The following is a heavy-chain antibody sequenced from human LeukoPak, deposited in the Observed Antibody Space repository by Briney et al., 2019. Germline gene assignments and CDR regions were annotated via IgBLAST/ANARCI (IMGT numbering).Heavy chain of an antibody. Sequence: SETLSLTCTVSGGSISSSSYYWGCIRQPPGKGLEWIGSIYYSGSTYSNPSLKSRVTISVDTSKNHFSLKLSSVTAADTAVYYCARWGTMIVVRENWFDPWGQGTLVTVSS. CDR3: ARWGTMIVVRENWFDP. D-gene: IGHD3-22*01. V-gene: IGHV4-39*01. J-gene: IGHJ5*02. CDR1: GGSISSSSYY. CDR2: IYYSGST.